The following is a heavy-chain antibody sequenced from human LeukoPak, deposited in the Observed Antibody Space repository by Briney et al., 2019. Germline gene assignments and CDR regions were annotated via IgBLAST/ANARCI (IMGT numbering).Heavy chain of an antibody. J-gene: IGHJ4*02. V-gene: IGHV3-30*18. D-gene: IGHD6-13*01. Sequence: PGGSLRLSCAASGFTFSSYGMHWVRQAPGKGLEWVAVISYDGSNKYYADSVKGRFTISRDNSKNTLYLQMNSLRAEDTAVYYCAKGLQAAAGLDFRGQGTLVTVSS. CDR2: ISYDGSNK. CDR1: GFTFSSYG. CDR3: AKGLQAAAGLDF.